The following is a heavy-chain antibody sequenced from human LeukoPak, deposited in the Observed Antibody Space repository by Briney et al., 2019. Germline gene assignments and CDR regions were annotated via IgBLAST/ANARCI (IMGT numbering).Heavy chain of an antibody. D-gene: IGHD3-22*01. Sequence: GGSLRLSCAASGFTFSSYSMNWVRQAPGKGLEWVSSISSSSSYIYYADSVEGRFTISRDNAKNSLYLQVNSLRAEDTAVYYCASFGLTYYYDSSGIIRFDPWGQGTLVTVSS. CDR2: ISSSSSYI. CDR3: ASFGLTYYYDSSGIIRFDP. V-gene: IGHV3-21*01. CDR1: GFTFSSYS. J-gene: IGHJ5*02.